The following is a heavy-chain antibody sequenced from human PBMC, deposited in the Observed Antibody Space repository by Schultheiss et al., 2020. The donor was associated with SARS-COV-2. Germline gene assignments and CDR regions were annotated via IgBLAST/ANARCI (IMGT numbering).Heavy chain of an antibody. CDR1: GFTFDDYA. Sequence: GGSLRLSCAASGFTFDDYAMHWVRQAPGKGLEWVSGISWNSGSIGYADSVKGRFTISRDNAKNSLYLQMNSLRAEDTALYYCAREFIPGDSSGYFDYWGQGTLVTVSS. V-gene: IGHV3-9*01. CDR3: AREFIPGDSSGYFDY. CDR2: ISWNSGSI. D-gene: IGHD3-22*01. J-gene: IGHJ4*02.